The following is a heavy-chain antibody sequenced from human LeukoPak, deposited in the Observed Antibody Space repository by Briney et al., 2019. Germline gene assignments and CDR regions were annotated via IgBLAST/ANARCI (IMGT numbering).Heavy chain of an antibody. CDR3: ARGKVGVDWCFDI. J-gene: IGHJ2*01. CDR1: GYTFTGYY. CDR2: ISPCNGGT. V-gene: IGHV1-2*02. Sequence: ASVKVSCKASGYTFTGYYVHWVRQAPGQGLEWIGSISPCNGGTKFAQNFQGRVSMTSDASISTASMELRSLTSDDTAVYYCARGKVGVDWCFDIWGRGTLVSVSS. D-gene: IGHD1-26*01.